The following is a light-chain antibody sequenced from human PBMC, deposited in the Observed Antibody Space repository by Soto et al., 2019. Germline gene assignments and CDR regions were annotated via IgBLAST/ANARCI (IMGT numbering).Light chain of an antibody. CDR2: DAS. CDR1: QTISTW. J-gene: IGKJ1*01. CDR3: QQYTNTNNPWM. V-gene: IGKV1-5*01. Sequence: DIQMTQSPSSPSASVGDRVTITCPAIQTISTWMAWYQQKPGKAPKLLVYDASTLQSGVASRFSGSGSGTEFTLIISGLQPDDSATYYCQQYTNTNNPWMFGQGTKVDIK.